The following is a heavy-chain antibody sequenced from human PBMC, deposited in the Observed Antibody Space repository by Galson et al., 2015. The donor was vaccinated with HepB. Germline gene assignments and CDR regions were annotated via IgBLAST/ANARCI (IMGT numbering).Heavy chain of an antibody. CDR1: EFTVSTNY. CDR3: AREGAGGGMAV. D-gene: IGHD3-16*01. CDR2: IDSGART. V-gene: IGHV3-53*01. J-gene: IGHJ6*02. Sequence: SLRLSCAAPEFTVSTNYMNWVRQAPGKGLEWVSLIDSGARTYYAASVKGRFTIFRDNSKNTLYLHMNSLRAEDTAVYYCAREGAGGGMAVWGQGTTVTVSS.